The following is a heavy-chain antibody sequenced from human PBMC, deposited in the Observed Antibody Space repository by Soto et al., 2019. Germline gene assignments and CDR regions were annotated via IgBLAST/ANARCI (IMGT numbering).Heavy chain of an antibody. CDR1: GGTFSGYA. CDR2: IIPLLGIT. Sequence: QAQLMQSGAEVKKPGSSVKVSCKASGGTFSGYAINWVRQAPGQGLEWMGGIIPLLGITDSGQKCQGRITIAADESTGTAYMDLRGLRAEDTAVYYCARDPRSITGTTSSEDFQHWGQGTLVSVSS. CDR3: ARDPRSITGTTSSEDFQH. D-gene: IGHD1-20*01. J-gene: IGHJ1*01. V-gene: IGHV1-69*01.